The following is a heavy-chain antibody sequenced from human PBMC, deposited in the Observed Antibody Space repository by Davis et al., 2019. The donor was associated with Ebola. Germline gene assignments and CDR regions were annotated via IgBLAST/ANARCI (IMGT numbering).Heavy chain of an antibody. V-gene: IGHV4-34*01. CDR1: GGSFSGYY. D-gene: IGHD3-16*01. CDR2: INHSGST. J-gene: IGHJ6*02. CDR3: ARWGSHAVGMDV. Sequence: SETLSLTCAVYGGSFSGYYWSWIRQPPGKGLEWIGEINHSGSTNYNPSLKSRVTISVDTSKNQFSLKLSSVTAADTAVYYCARWGSHAVGMDVWGQGTTVTVSS.